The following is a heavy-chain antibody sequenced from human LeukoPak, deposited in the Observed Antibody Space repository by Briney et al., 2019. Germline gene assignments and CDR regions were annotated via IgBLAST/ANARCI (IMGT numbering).Heavy chain of an antibody. Sequence: SETLSLNCTVSGGSISSGGYYWSWIRQHPGKGLEWIGYIYYSGSTYYNPSLKSRVTISVDTSKNQFSLKLSSVTAADTAVYYCARSTVPDTYYYGMDVWGQGTTVTVSS. CDR3: ARSTVPDTYYYGMDV. D-gene: IGHD3-9*01. V-gene: IGHV4-31*03. J-gene: IGHJ6*02. CDR1: GGSISSGGYY. CDR2: IYYSGST.